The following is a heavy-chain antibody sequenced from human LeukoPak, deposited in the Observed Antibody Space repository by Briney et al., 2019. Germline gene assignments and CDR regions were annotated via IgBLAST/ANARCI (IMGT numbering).Heavy chain of an antibody. Sequence: SETLSLTCSVSGGSISSYYWGWIRQPPGKGLEWIGSIYYSGSTYYNPSLKSRVTISVDTSKNQFSLKLSSVTAADTAVYYCARAEYYYDSSGYYYDPFDIWGQGTMVTVSS. D-gene: IGHD3-22*01. J-gene: IGHJ3*02. CDR1: GGSISSYY. CDR3: ARAEYYYDSSGYYYDPFDI. CDR2: IYYSGST. V-gene: IGHV4-39*07.